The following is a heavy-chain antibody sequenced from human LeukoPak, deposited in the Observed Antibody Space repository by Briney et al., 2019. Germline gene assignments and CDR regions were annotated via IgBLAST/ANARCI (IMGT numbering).Heavy chain of an antibody. J-gene: IGHJ6*02. CDR1: GGSISSSSYY. V-gene: IGHV4-39*01. D-gene: IGHD3-3*01. CDR3: ARQGETGDFWSGYFGDSYYYYGMDA. Sequence: SETLSLTCTVSGGSISSSSYYWGWIRQPPGKGLEWIGSIYYSGSTYYNPSLKSRVTISVDTSKNQFSLKLSSVTAADTAVYYCARQGETGDFWSGYFGDSYYYYGMDAWGQGTTVTVSS. CDR2: IYYSGST.